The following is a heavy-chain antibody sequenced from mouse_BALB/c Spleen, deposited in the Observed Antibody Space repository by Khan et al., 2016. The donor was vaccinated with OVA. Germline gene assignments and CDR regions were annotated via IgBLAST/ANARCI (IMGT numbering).Heavy chain of an antibody. CDR2: IFPGTGTT. CDR1: GYTFTSYW. D-gene: IGHD2-1*01. V-gene: IGHV1S132*01. CDR3: ARGYFGNYEFAY. J-gene: IGHJ3*01. Sequence: QVQLQQSGAELVKPGASVKLSCKTSGYTFTSYWIQWVKQRPGQGLGWIGQIFPGTGTTYYNENFKGKATLTVDTSSNTAYMQFSSLTSEDSAVDFGARGYFGNYEFAYWGQGTLVTVSP.